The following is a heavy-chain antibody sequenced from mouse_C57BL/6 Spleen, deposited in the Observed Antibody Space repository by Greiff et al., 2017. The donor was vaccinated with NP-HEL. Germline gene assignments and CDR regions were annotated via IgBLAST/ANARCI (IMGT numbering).Heavy chain of an antibody. Sequence: QVQLQQPGAELVKPGASVKMSCKASGYTFTSYWITWVKQRPGQGLEWIGDIYPGSGSTNYNEKFKSKAPLTVDTSSSTAYMQLSSLTSEDSAVYYCAREEDGYLAWFAYWGKGTLVTVAA. CDR2: IYPGSGST. V-gene: IGHV1-55*01. D-gene: IGHD2-3*01. J-gene: IGHJ3*01. CDR3: AREEDGYLAWFAY. CDR1: GYTFTSYW.